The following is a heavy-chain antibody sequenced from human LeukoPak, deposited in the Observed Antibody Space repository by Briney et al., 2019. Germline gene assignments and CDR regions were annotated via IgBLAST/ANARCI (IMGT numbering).Heavy chain of an antibody. J-gene: IGHJ4*02. CDR3: ARVNINNWHSCDY. CDR1: GGSISSNNW. V-gene: IGHV4-4*02. Sequence: SGTLSLTCAVSGGSISSNNWWGWVRQPPGKGLEWIGEIYHSGSPNYNPSLKSRVTISVDKSRNHFSLNLSSVTAADTAVYYCARVNINNWHSCDYWGQETLVTVSS. D-gene: IGHD1-1*01. CDR2: IYHSGSP.